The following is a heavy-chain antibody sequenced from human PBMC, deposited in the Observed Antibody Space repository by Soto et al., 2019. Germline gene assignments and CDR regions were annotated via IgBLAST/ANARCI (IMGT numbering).Heavy chain of an antibody. CDR1: GYSFTSYD. Sequence: ASVKVSCKASGYSFTSYDINWVRQATGQGLEWMGWMNPNSGNTGYAQKFQGRVTMTRNTSISTAYMELSSLRSEDTAVYYCARADPLSGYDYNFDYWGQGTLVTVSS. CDR3: ARADPLSGYDYNFDY. CDR2: MNPNSGNT. V-gene: IGHV1-8*01. D-gene: IGHD5-12*01. J-gene: IGHJ4*02.